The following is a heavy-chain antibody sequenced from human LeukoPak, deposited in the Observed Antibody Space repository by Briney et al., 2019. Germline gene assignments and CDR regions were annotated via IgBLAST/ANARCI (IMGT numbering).Heavy chain of an antibody. J-gene: IGHJ6*02. V-gene: IGHV1-8*01. Sequence: ASVKVSCKASGYTFTSYDINWVRQATGQGLEWMGWMNPNGGNTGYAQKFQGRVTMTRNTSISTAYMELSSLRSEDTAVYYCARVPRLITMVRGEYGMDVWGQGTTVTVSS. CDR3: ARVPRLITMVRGEYGMDV. CDR2: MNPNGGNT. CDR1: GYTFTSYD. D-gene: IGHD3-10*01.